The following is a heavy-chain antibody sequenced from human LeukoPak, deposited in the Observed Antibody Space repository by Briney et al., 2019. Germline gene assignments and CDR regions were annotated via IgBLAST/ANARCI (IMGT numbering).Heavy chain of an antibody. CDR3: AGGGRYYTMDY. Sequence: SETLSLTCTVSGGSISSGSYYWSWIRQPAGKGLEGIGRIYTSGSTNYNPALKSRVTISVDTSKNQFSLKLSSVTAADTAVYYCAGGGRYYTMDYWGQGTLVTVSS. V-gene: IGHV4-61*02. CDR2: IYTSGST. D-gene: IGHD3-3*01. CDR1: GGSISSGSYY. J-gene: IGHJ4*02.